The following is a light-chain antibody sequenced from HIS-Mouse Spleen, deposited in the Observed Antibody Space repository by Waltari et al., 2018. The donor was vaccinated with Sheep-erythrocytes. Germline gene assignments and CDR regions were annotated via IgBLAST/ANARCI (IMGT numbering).Light chain of an antibody. V-gene: IGKV1-39*01. CDR1: QCISSY. CDR2: AAS. J-gene: IGKJ4*01. Sequence: DIQMTQSPSSLSASVGDRVTIPCRASQCISSYLNWYQQKPGKDPKLLIYAASSLQSGVPSRFSGSGSWTDFTLTISSLQPEDFATYYCQQSYSTPPLTFGGGTKVEIK. CDR3: QQSYSTPPLT.